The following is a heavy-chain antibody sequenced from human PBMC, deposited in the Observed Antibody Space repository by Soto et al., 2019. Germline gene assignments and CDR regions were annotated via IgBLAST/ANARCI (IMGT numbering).Heavy chain of an antibody. J-gene: IGHJ5*02. D-gene: IGHD6-13*01. CDR3: ARAGRGGIAAAGTVNWFDP. CDR1: GYNFAGYW. Sequence: LGESLKISCKGSGYNFAGYWIAWVRQMAGKGLELMGIIYPSDSDTRYRPSFQRQVTISADKSISSAYLQWSSLRASDTAVYYCARAGRGGIAAAGTVNWFDPWGQGTLVPVSS. V-gene: IGHV5-51*01. CDR2: IYPSDSDT.